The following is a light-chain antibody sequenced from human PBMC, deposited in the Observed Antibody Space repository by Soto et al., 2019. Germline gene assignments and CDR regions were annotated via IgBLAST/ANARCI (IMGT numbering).Light chain of an antibody. CDR2: EVS. CDR3: NLYAGSHNWV. J-gene: IGLJ3*02. CDR1: STDLGGYQY. V-gene: IGLV2-8*01. Sequence: QSALTQPPSASGSPGQSVTIPCTGTSTDLGGYQYVSWYQQHPGKAPKLIIYEVSQRPSGVPDRFSGAKSGNTASLTVSGLQAEDEADYYCNLYAGSHNWVFGGGTQLTVL.